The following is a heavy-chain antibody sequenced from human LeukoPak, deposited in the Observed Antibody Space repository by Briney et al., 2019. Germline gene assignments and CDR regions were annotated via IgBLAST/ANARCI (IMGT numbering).Heavy chain of an antibody. Sequence: GGSLRLSCAASGFTFSSYAVSWVRQAPGKGLEWVSAISGSGGSTYYADSVKGRFTISRDNSKNTVYLQMNSLRDDDSAAYFCARVYLERLTAGYFDHWGQGTQVTVSP. J-gene: IGHJ4*02. CDR3: ARVYLERLTAGYFDH. D-gene: IGHD2-8*01. CDR1: GFTFSSYA. V-gene: IGHV3-23*01. CDR2: ISGSGGST.